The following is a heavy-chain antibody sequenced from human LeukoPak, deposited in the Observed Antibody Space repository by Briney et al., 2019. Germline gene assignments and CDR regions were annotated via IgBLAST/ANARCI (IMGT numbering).Heavy chain of an antibody. CDR3: ARQWLVNG. D-gene: IGHD6-19*01. CDR2: ISESGDTT. CDR1: GFSFSNYA. V-gene: IGHV3-23*01. Sequence: GGSLRLSCAGSGFSFSNYAMNWVRQAPGKGLEWVSSISESGDTTDYADSVKGRFTISRDNSKNTLYLQMNSLRDEDTAVYYCARQWLVNGWGQGTRVTVSS. J-gene: IGHJ4*02.